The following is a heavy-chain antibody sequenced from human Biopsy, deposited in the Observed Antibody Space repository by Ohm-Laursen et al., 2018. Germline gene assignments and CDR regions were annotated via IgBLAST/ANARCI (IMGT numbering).Heavy chain of an antibody. CDR2: IYYSGGT. Sequence: SETLSLTCSASGGSMTGYERSWIRLAPGKGLEWIGYIYYSGGTKYNPSLASRVTFSVDMSKSQFSLKLYSVTAADTAVYYCARVEAGTYDALDIWGQGTLVAVSA. J-gene: IGHJ3*02. D-gene: IGHD1-26*01. CDR3: ARVEAGTYDALDI. V-gene: IGHV4-59*01. CDR1: GGSMTGYE.